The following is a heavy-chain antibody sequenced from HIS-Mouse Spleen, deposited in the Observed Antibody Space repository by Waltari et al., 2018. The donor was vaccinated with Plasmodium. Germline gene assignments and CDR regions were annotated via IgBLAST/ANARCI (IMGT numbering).Heavy chain of an antibody. CDR1: GGSIRSSSSY. CDR2: IYYSGST. D-gene: IGHD4-4*01. V-gene: IGHV4-39*01. J-gene: IGHJ6*02. Sequence: QLQLQESGPGLVKPSETLSLTCPVPGGSIRSSSSYRCWIRQPPGKGLEWIGSIYYSGSTYYNPSLKSRVTISVDTSKNQFSLKLSSVTAADTAVYYCASLPRVEEVTTPFYYYYYGMDVWGQGTTVTVSS. CDR3: ASLPRVEEVTTPFYYYYYGMDV.